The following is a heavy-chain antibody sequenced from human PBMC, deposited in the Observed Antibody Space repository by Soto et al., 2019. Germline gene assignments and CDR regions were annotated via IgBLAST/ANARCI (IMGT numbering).Heavy chain of an antibody. CDR1: GGTFSSYT. J-gene: IGHJ4*02. Sequence: GASVKVSCKASGGTFSSYTISWVRQAPGQGLEWMGRIIPILGIANYAQKFQGRVTMTRDTSTSTAYMELSGLTSEDTAVYYCARRTISEDFWGQGTRVTVSS. CDR2: IIPILGIA. V-gene: IGHV1-69*02. CDR3: ARRTISEDF. D-gene: IGHD2-8*01.